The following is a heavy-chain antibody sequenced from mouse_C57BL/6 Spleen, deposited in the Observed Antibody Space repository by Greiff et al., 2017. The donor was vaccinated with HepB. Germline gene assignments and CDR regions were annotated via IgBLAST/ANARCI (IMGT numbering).Heavy chain of an antibody. CDR1: GYAFSSSW. CDR2: IYPGDGDT. CDR3: AREAQATLFAY. Sequence: VQLQQSGPELVKPGASVKISCKASGYAFSSSWMNWVKQRPGKGLEWIGRIYPGDGDTNYNGKFKGKATLTADKSSSTAYMQLSSLTSEDFAVYFCAREAQATLFAYWGQGTLVTVSA. D-gene: IGHD3-2*02. V-gene: IGHV1-82*01. J-gene: IGHJ3*01.